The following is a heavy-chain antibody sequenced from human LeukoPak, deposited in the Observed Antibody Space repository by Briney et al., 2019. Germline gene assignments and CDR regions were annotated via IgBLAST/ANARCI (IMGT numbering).Heavy chain of an antibody. D-gene: IGHD4-17*01. CDR1: GFTFSNYW. CDR3: ADYGDYGAIDY. J-gene: IGHJ4*02. Sequence: GGSLRLSCVASGFTFSNYWMKWVRQAPGKGLEWVANIKEEGSEKYYVDSVKGRFTISRDNAKNSLYLQMNSLRAEDTAVYYCADYGDYGAIDYWGQGALVTVSS. CDR2: IKEEGSEK. V-gene: IGHV3-7*01.